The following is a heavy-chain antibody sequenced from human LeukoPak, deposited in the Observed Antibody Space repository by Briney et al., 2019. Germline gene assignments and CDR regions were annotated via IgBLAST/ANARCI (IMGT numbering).Heavy chain of an antibody. CDR3: AGNRRLLY. V-gene: IGHV4-34*01. CDR2: INHSGST. J-gene: IGHJ4*02. CDR1: GGSFSGYY. D-gene: IGHD1-14*01. Sequence: PSETLSHTCAVYGGSFSGYYWSWIRQPPGKGLEWIGEINHSGSTNYNPSLKSRVTISVDTSKNQFSLKLSSVTAADTAVYYCAGNRRLLYWGQGTLVTVSS.